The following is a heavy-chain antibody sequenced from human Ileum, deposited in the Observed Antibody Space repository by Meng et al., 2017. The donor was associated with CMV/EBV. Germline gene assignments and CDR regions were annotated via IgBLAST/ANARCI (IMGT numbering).Heavy chain of an antibody. CDR2: ISSSSTHI. CDR3: AKDAVSGYYGSDY. CDR1: GFTFSTYA. Sequence: GESLKISCKASGFTFSTYAMNWVRQAPGKGLEWVSSISSSSTHIFYKDSVEGRFIISRDNSENTVFLQMNSLRGEDTAVYYCAKDAVSGYYGSDYWGQGTLVTVSS. D-gene: IGHD3-22*01. J-gene: IGHJ4*02. V-gene: IGHV3-21*01.